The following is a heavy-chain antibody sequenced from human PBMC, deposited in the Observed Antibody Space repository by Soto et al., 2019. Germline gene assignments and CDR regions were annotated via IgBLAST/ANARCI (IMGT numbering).Heavy chain of an antibody. Sequence: PSETLSLTCAVYGGSFSGYYWSWIRQPPGKGLGWIGEINHSGSTNYNPSLKSRVTISVDTSKNQFSLKLSSVTAADTAVYYCARSGPAAIRYYYYYYGMDVWGQGTTVTVSS. D-gene: IGHD2-2*02. CDR1: GGSFSGYY. V-gene: IGHV4-34*01. CDR3: ARSGPAAIRYYYYYYGMDV. J-gene: IGHJ6*02. CDR2: INHSGST.